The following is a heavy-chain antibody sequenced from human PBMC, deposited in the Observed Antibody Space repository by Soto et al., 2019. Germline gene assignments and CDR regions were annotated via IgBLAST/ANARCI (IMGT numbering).Heavy chain of an antibody. Sequence: EVQLVESGGGLVQPGGSLRLSCAASGFTFSSYWMSWVRQAPGKGLEWVANIKQDGSEKYYVDSVKGRFTISRDNAKNSLYLQMNSLRAEDTAVYYCAREQYYDFWSGYYKGGWFDPWGQGTLVTVSS. D-gene: IGHD3-3*01. CDR3: AREQYYDFWSGYYKGGWFDP. CDR2: IKQDGSEK. CDR1: GFTFSSYW. V-gene: IGHV3-7*01. J-gene: IGHJ5*02.